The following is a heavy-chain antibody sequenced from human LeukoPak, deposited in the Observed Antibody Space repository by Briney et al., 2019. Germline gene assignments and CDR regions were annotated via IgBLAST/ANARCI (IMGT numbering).Heavy chain of an antibody. CDR1: GFSVTAKY. J-gene: IGHJ4*02. Sequence: GGSLRLSCAASGFSVTAKYMTWVRQAPGKGLEWVSVFYRDGGTLYSDSVKGRFTISRDNSQNTVYFQMNSLSPEAPALYYCVTETWDDWGQGTLVTVSS. V-gene: IGHV3-53*01. CDR2: FYRDGGT. CDR3: VTETWDD.